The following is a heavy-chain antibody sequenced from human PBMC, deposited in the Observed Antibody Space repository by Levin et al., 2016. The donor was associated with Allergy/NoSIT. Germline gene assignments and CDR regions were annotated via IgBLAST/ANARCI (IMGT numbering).Heavy chain of an antibody. CDR3: AQERYGSGSYFKGSLY. Sequence: SGPTLVKPTQTLTLTCDFSGFSLSTAGLSVAWIRQPPGKALEWLARVDWADQKYYATSLKTRLTISRDDSKNQVVLILTNVAPVDTGTYFCAQERYGSGSYFKGSLYWGQGSQVTVSS. CDR2: VDWADQK. V-gene: IGHV2-70*11. J-gene: IGHJ4*02. D-gene: IGHD3-10*01. CDR1: GFSLSTAGLS.